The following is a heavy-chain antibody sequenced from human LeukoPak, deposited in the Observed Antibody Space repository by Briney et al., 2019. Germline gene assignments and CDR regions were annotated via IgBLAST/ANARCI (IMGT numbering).Heavy chain of an antibody. D-gene: IGHD6-13*01. CDR1: GGSISSYY. V-gene: IGHV4-59*01. CDR2: IYYSGST. J-gene: IGHJ4*02. CDR3: ARAPRGIAATPYYFDY. Sequence: SGTLSLTCTVSGGSISSYYWSWIRQPPGKGLEWIGYIYYSGSTNYNPSLKSRVTISVDTSKNQFSLKLSSVTAADTAVYYCARAPRGIAATPYYFDYWGQGTLVTVSS.